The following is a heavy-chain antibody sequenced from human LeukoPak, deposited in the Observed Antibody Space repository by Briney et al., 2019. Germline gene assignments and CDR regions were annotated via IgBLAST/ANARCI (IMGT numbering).Heavy chain of an antibody. CDR1: GFTFSDYY. J-gene: IGHJ4*02. Sequence: GGSLRLSCAASGFTFSDYYMSWIRQAPGKGLEWVSYISSSSSYTNYADSVKGRFTISRGNAKNSLYLQMNSLRAEDTAVYYCARPTMVPRLYYFDYWGQGTLVTVSS. CDR2: ISSSSSYT. CDR3: ARPTMVPRLYYFDY. V-gene: IGHV3-11*06. D-gene: IGHD3-10*01.